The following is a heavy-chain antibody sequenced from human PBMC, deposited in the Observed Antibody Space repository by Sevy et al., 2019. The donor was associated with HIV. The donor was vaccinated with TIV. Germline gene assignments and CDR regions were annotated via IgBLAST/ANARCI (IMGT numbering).Heavy chain of an antibody. CDR2: ISHDARNE. V-gene: IGHV3-30*04. J-gene: IGHJ3*02. CDR1: GLPFSSYA. Sequence: GGSLRLSCAASGLPFSSYAMHWVRQGPGKGLEWVAVISHDARNEAYADSVKGRFTISRDNSKNTLYLQMNSLRAEDTAVYYRARFPPERAFDIWGQGTMVTVSS. CDR3: ARFPPERAFDI.